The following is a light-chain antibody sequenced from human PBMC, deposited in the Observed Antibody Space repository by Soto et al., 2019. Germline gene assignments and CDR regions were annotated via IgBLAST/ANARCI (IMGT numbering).Light chain of an antibody. CDR1: QTVRNH. Sequence: DLPMTQAPSSLSASVGDTVIITCRASQTVRNHVNWYQHKPGKAPDLLIYATYTLQSGVPSRFSGSGSGTDFTLSINGLQPEDLATYYCQQTFSHPLTFGGGTKLEIK. CDR3: QQTFSHPLT. V-gene: IGKV1-39*01. J-gene: IGKJ4*01. CDR2: ATY.